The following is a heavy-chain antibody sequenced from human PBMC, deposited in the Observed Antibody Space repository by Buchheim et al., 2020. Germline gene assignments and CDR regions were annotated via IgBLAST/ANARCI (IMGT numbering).Heavy chain of an antibody. D-gene: IGHD6-19*01. V-gene: IGHV1-3*01. CDR3: ARVYSGSGWTWYFDY. J-gene: IGHJ4*02. Sequence: QVQLVQSGAEVKQPGASVKISCKASGYIFTNYAIHWVRQAPGQRLEWMGWISAGSDDTKYSQHFQGRVSITRDTSATTAYMGLSSLTSEDTAVYDCARVYSGSGWTWYFDYWGQGTL. CDR1: GYIFTNYA. CDR2: ISAGSDDT.